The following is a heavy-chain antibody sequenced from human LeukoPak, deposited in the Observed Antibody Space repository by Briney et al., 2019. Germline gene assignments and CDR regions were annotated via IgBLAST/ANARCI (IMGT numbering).Heavy chain of an antibody. CDR2: ISYDGSNK. J-gene: IGHJ6*03. CDR3: ARAAAVDYYYYYYMDV. CDR1: GFTFSSYT. D-gene: IGHD6-13*01. V-gene: IGHV3-30*04. Sequence: GGSLRLSCAASGFTFSSYTMHWVRQAPGKGLEWVAVISYDGSNKYYADSVKGRFTISRDNAKNSLYLQMNSLRAEDTAVYYCARAAAVDYYYYYYMDVWGKGTTVTVSS.